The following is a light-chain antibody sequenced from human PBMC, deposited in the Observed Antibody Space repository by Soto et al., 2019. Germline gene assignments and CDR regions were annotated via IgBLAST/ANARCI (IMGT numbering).Light chain of an antibody. J-gene: IGKJ4*01. CDR2: RTF. Sequence: EIVLTQSPGTLSLSPGERATLSCRASQSISSSYLAWYQQKPGQPPRLLLYRTFSRATGIPDRFSGSGSVTDFTLTISRLEPEDFAVYFFQQFSSSPLPFGGGTQVEI. CDR3: QQFSSSPLP. V-gene: IGKV3-20*01. CDR1: QSISSSY.